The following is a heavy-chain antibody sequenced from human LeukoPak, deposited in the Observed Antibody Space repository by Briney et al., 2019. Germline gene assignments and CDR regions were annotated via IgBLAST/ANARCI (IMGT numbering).Heavy chain of an antibody. D-gene: IGHD4-23*01. CDR3: AKDPMPYGGHYLDC. Sequence: PGGSLRLSCAASGFTFSSYSMTWVRQAPGKGLEWVSTISISSGSTFYADSVKGRFTISRDDSKNTLYLQMNSLRVEDTAVYYCAKDPMPYGGHYLDCWGQGTLVTVSS. CDR1: GFTFSSYS. J-gene: IGHJ4*02. CDR2: ISISSGST. V-gene: IGHV3-23*01.